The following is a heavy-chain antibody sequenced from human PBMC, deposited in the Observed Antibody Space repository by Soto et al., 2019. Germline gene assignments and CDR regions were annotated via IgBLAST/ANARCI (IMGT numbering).Heavy chain of an antibody. CDR1: GFTFSSYG. D-gene: IGHD3-22*01. CDR3: ARDFFNYYDSSGPAY. V-gene: IGHV3-33*01. CDR2: IWYDGSNK. Sequence: QVQLVESGGGVVQPGRSLRLSCAASGFTFSSYGMHWVRQAPGKGLEWVAVIWYDGSNKYYADSVKGRFTISRDNSKNTLYLQRNSLRAEDTAVYYCARDFFNYYDSSGPAYWGQGTLVTVSS. J-gene: IGHJ4*02.